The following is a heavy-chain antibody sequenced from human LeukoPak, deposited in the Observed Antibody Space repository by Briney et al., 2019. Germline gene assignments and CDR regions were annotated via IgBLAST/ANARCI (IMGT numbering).Heavy chain of an antibody. CDR2: INPNSGGT. J-gene: IGHJ6*03. Sequence: ASVTVSCKASGYTFTGYYMHWVRQAPGQGREWMGWINPNSGGTNYAQKFQGRVTMTRDTSISTAYMELSRLRSDDTAVYYCARVGEDYGGNYYYYYYMDVWGKGTTVTVSS. V-gene: IGHV1-2*02. CDR1: GYTFTGYY. D-gene: IGHD4-23*01. CDR3: ARVGEDYGGNYYYYYYMDV.